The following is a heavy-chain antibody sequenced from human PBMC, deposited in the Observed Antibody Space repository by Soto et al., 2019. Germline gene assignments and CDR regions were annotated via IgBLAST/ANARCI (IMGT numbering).Heavy chain of an antibody. D-gene: IGHD2-21*01. Sequence: EVQLVESGGGLVKPGGSLRLSCAASGFTFNTYDMNWVRQAPGKGLEWVSSITTSSAYIYYADSLKGRITISRDNAKNSLFRQTSSLRAEDTAVYYCVRSGTARLLRHSWFDTWGQGTLVTVSS. J-gene: IGHJ5*02. CDR2: ITTSSAYI. CDR3: VRSGTARLLRHSWFDT. CDR1: GFTFNTYD. V-gene: IGHV3-21*01.